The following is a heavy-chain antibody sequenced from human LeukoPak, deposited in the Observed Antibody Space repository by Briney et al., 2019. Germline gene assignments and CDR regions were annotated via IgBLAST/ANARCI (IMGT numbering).Heavy chain of an antibody. D-gene: IGHD7-27*01. J-gene: IGHJ4*02. V-gene: IGHV3-11*06. CDR3: ARDINWGLPYWGIDY. CDR1: GFTFSDYY. Sequence: GSLRLSCAASGFTFSDYYMSWIRQAPGKGLEWVSXISSSSSYTNYADSVKGRFTISRDNAKNSLYLQMNSLRAEDTAVYYCARDINWGLPYWGIDYWGQGTLVTVSS. CDR2: ISSSSSYT.